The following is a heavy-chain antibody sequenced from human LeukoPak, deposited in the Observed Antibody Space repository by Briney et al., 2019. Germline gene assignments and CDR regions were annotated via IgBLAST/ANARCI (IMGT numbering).Heavy chain of an antibody. CDR1: GFTFSSYA. CDR3: ARLYSYGPGGAFDI. Sequence: PGGSLRLSCAASGFTFSSYAMSWIRQPPGKGLEWIGYIYYSGSTNYNPSLKSRVTISVDTSKNQFSLKLSSVTAADTAVYYCARLYSYGPGGAFDIWGQGTMVTVSS. J-gene: IGHJ3*02. CDR2: IYYSGST. D-gene: IGHD5-18*01. V-gene: IGHV4-59*01.